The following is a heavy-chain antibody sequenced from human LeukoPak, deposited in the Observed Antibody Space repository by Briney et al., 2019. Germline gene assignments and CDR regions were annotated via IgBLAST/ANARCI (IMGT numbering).Heavy chain of an antibody. CDR3: ARDRGRYYDSRGFYWGYYFDS. V-gene: IGHV4-59*12. Sequence: SETLSLTCTVSGASLTNYYWSWIRQPPGKGLEWIGNIHYSGFTNYNPSLKSRVTTLVDMSTKSFSLELTSVTAADTAVYYCARDRGRYYDSRGFYWGYYFDSWGQGILVTVSS. J-gene: IGHJ4*02. CDR1: GASLTNYY. D-gene: IGHD3-22*01. CDR2: IHYSGFT.